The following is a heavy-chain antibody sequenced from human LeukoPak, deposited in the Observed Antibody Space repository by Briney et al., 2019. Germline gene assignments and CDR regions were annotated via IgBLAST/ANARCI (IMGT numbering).Heavy chain of an antibody. J-gene: IGHJ4*02. V-gene: IGHV4-59*01. CDR2: IYYSGST. CDR3: ARASRYSFDY. CDR1: GGSISSYY. Sequence: SETLSLTCTVSGGSISSYYWSWIRQPPGKGLEWIGYIYYSGSTNYNPSLKSRVTISVDTSKNQFSLKLSSVTAADTAVYYCARASRYSFDYWGQGTLVTVSS. D-gene: IGHD5-18*01.